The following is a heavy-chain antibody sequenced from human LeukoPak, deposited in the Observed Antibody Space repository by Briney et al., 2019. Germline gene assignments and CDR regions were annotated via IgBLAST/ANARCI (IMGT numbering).Heavy chain of an antibody. V-gene: IGHV1-69*05. D-gene: IGHD5-18*01. Sequence: VASVKVSCKASGGTFSSYAISWVRQAPGQGLEWMGRIIPIFGTANYAQKFQGRVTITTDESTSTAYMELSSLRSEDTAVYYCATPARGYSYGYGLNYYYMDVWGKGTTVTVSS. CDR1: GGTFSSYA. CDR3: ATPARGYSYGYGLNYYYMDV. J-gene: IGHJ6*03. CDR2: IIPIFGTA.